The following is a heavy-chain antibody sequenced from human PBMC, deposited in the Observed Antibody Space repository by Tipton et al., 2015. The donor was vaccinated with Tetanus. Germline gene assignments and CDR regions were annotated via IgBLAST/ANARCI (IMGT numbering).Heavy chain of an antibody. CDR3: ARDKPFCGGGGCYLESYYYSGMDV. D-gene: IGHD2-15*01. CDR1: GFTVSSNY. Sequence: SLRLSCAASGFTVSSNYMSWVRQAPGKGLEWVSVIYSGGSTYYADSGKGRFTISRENSKNTLYLQMNSLRAGDTAVYYCARDKPFCGGGGCYLESYYYSGMDVWGQGTTAPVPS. J-gene: IGHJ6*02. V-gene: IGHV3-53*01. CDR2: IYSGGST.